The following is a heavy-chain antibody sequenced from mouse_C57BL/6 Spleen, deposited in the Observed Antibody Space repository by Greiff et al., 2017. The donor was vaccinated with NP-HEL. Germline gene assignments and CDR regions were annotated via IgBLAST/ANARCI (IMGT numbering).Heavy chain of an antibody. J-gene: IGHJ1*03. CDR3: TREGITQGYFDV. D-gene: IGHD2-4*01. Sequence: EVKLVESGEGLVKPGGSLKLSCAASGFTFSSYAMSWVRQTPEKRLEWVAYISSGGDYIYYADTVKGRFTISRDNARNTLYLQMSSLKSEDTAMYYCTREGITQGYFDVWGTGTTVTVSS. CDR1: GFTFSSYA. V-gene: IGHV5-9-1*02. CDR2: ISSGGDYI.